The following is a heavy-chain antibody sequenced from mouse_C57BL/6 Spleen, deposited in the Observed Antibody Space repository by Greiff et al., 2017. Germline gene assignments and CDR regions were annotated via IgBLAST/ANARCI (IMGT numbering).Heavy chain of an antibody. CDR2: IYPGDGDT. D-gene: IGHD2-4*01. J-gene: IGHJ1*03. CDR1: GYAFSSYW. V-gene: IGHV1-80*01. CDR3: ARSRGINRYFDV. Sequence: QVQLQQSGAELVKPGASVKISCKASGYAFSSYWLNWVKQRPGKGLEWIGQIYPGDGDTNYNGKFKGKATLTADKSSSTAYMQLSSLTSEDSAVYFCARSRGINRYFDVWGTGTTVTVSS.